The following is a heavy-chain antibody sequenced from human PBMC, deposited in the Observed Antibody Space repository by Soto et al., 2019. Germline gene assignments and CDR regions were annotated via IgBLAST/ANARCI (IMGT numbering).Heavy chain of an antibody. D-gene: IGHD4-17*01. CDR1: GFTFSSYA. V-gene: IGHV3-30-3*01. J-gene: IGHJ6*02. CDR3: AQSDYEWGYYYGMDV. Sequence: QVQLVESGGGVVQPGRSLRLSCAASGFTFSSYAMHWVRQAPGKGLEWVAVISYDGSNKYYADSVKGRFTISRDNSKNTLYLQMNSLRAEDTAVYYGAQSDYEWGYYYGMDVWGQGTTVTVSS. CDR2: ISYDGSNK.